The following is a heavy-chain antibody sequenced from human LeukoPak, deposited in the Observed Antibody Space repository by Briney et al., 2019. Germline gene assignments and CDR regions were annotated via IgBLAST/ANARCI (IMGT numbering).Heavy chain of an antibody. Sequence: AETLSLTCTVSGGSISSSSYYWGWIRQPPGKGLEWIGSIYYSGSTYYNPSLKSRVTISVDTSKNQFSLKLSSVTAADTAVYYCAYSSGYQQHWGQGTLVTVSS. CDR3: AYSSGYQQH. D-gene: IGHD3-22*01. CDR1: GGSISSSSYY. V-gene: IGHV4-39*01. CDR2: IYYSGST. J-gene: IGHJ1*01.